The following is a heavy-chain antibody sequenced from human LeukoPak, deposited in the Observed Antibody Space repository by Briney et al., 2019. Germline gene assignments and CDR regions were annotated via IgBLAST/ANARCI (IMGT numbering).Heavy chain of an antibody. V-gene: IGHV1-2*02. CDR1: GYTFTGYY. J-gene: IGHJ6*03. Sequence: ASVKVSFKASGYTFTGYYMHWVRQAPGQGLEGMGWINPNSGGTNYAQTFQGRVTMTRDTSISTAYMELSRLRSDDTAVYYCARDRGWGVLLWFGELRYYYYMDVWGKGTTVTISS. CDR2: INPNSGGT. D-gene: IGHD3-10*01. CDR3: ARDRGWGVLLWFGELRYYYYMDV.